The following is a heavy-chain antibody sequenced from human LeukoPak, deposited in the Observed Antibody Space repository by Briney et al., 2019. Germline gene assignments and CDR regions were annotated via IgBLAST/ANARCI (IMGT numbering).Heavy chain of an antibody. D-gene: IGHD4-17*01. CDR2: INPSGGST. J-gene: IGHJ4*02. V-gene: IGHV1-46*01. Sequence: ASVTVSCKASGYTFTSYYMHWVRQAPGQGLEWMGIINPSGGSTSYAQKFQGRVTMTRDTSTSTVYMELSSLRSEDTAVYYCARDRGYGDFLSTLNYFDYWGQGTLVTVSS. CDR1: GYTFTSYY. CDR3: ARDRGYGDFLSTLNYFDY.